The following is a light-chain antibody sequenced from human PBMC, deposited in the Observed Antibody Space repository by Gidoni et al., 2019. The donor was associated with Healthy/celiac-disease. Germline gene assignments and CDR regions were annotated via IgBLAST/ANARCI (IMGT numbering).Light chain of an antibody. J-gene: IGLJ2*01. V-gene: IGLV3-1*01. CDR2: QDS. CDR3: QAWDSSNVV. CDR1: KLGDKY. Sequence: SELPQTTSVSGSPGQTASITCSGDKLGDKYACWYQQKPGQSPVLVIYQDSKRPSGIPERFAGSNSGNTATLTISGTQAMDEADYYCQAWDSSNVVFGGGTKLTVL.